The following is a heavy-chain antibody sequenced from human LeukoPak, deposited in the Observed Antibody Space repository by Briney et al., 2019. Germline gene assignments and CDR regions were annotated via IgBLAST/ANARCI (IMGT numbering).Heavy chain of an antibody. V-gene: IGHV1-69*13. CDR1: GGTFSSYA. CDR2: VITIFGTA. CDR3: ARGLYSTSSLGAFDI. J-gene: IGHJ3*02. D-gene: IGHD2-2*01. Sequence: SVTVSCKASGGTFSSYAISWVRQAPGQGLEWMGRVITIFGTANYAQKFQGRDAITPDESTSTAYMELSSLRSEDTAVYYCARGLYSTSSLGAFDIWGQGTMVTVSS.